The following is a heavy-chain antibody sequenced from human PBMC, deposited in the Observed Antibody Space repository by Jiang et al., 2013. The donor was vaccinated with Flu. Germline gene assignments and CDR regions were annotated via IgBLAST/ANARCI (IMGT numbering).Heavy chain of an antibody. CDR3: ARRAAGGTTCSLCVFDF. Sequence: GLVKPSETLSLTCTVSGGSVSSSNYYWGWIRQPPGKGLEWIGSMSYSGSTYYNPSLKSRGTISIDTSKNQFSLKVSSVTAADTAVYYCARRAAGGTTCSLCVFDFWGRGALVTVSS. V-gene: IGHV4-39*01. CDR1: GGSVSSSNYY. CDR2: MSYSGST. J-gene: IGHJ4*02. D-gene: IGHD2-2*01.